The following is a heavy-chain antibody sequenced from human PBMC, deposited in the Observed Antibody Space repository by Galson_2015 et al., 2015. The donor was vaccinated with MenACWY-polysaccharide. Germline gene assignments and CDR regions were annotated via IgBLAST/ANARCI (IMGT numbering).Heavy chain of an antibody. CDR2: ISYDGSNK. CDR3: ARNDQGSGSLTGDY. V-gene: IGHV3-30*03. CDR1: GFIFSTYG. Sequence: SLRLSCAASGFIFSTYGMHWVRQAPGKGLEWVAVISYDGSNKYYADSVRGRFTISRDNSKNTLYLQMNSLRSEDTAVYYCARNDQGSGSLTGDYWGQGTLVTVSS. D-gene: IGHD3-10*01. J-gene: IGHJ4*02.